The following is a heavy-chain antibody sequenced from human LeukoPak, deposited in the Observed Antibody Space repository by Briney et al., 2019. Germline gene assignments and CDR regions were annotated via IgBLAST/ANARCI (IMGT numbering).Heavy chain of an antibody. CDR2: IYNTGDYT. CDR3: GIRDTSDYYVF. CDR1: GFTFSNYA. Sequence: GGSLRLSCVGSGFTFSNYAMSWVRQAPGKGLEWVSNIYNTGDYTYSADSVKGRFTISRDNSKNALYLQMNGLRADDTAVYYCGIRDTSDYYVFWGQGTLVTVSS. J-gene: IGHJ4*02. V-gene: IGHV3-23*01. D-gene: IGHD3-22*01.